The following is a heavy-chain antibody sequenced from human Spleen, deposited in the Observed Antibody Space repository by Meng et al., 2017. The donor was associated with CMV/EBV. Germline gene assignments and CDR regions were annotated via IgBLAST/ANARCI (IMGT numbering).Heavy chain of an antibody. J-gene: IGHJ6*02. Sequence: SETLSLTCTVSGGSIGSSSYYWGWIRQPPGKGLEWIGSIYYSGSTYYNPSLKSRVTISVDTSKNQFSLKLSSVTAADTAVYYCARVGDSSSSDYGMDVWGQGTTVTVSS. CDR3: ARVGDSSSSDYGMDV. D-gene: IGHD6-13*01. CDR2: IYYSGST. V-gene: IGHV4-39*07. CDR1: GGSIGSSSYY.